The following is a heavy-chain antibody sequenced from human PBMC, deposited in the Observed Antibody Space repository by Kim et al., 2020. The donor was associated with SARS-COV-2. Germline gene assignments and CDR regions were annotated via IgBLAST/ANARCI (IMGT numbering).Heavy chain of an antibody. CDR3: AKDYSYSITADWYFDL. CDR1: GFTFSSYA. CDR2: IYSGGSST. V-gene: IGHV3-23*03. Sequence: GGSLRLSCAASGFTFSSYAMSWVRQAPGKGLEWVSVIYSGGSSTYYADSVKGRFTISRDNSKNTLYLQMNSLRAEDTAVYYCAKDYSYSITADWYFDLWGRGTLVTVSS. D-gene: IGHD6-13*01. J-gene: IGHJ2*01.